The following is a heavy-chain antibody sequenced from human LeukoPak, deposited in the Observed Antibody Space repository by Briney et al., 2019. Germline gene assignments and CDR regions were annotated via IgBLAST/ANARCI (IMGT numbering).Heavy chain of an antibody. V-gene: IGHV4-38-2*02. Sequence: PSETLSLTCTVSGYSISTGYYWDWIRQPPGKGLEWVGSIYYAGGTYYNPSLKSRVTISVDTSKNHFSLKLISVTAADTAVYYCAYTLAAAGNSHFAYWGRGSLVTVSS. D-gene: IGHD6-13*01. CDR2: IYYAGGT. CDR3: AYTLAAAGNSHFAY. J-gene: IGHJ4*02. CDR1: GYSISTGYY.